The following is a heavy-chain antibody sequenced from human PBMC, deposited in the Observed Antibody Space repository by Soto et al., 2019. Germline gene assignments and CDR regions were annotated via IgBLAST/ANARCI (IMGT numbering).Heavy chain of an antibody. CDR3: ARVEVLLWFGDLRSNWFDP. CDR1: GYSFTGLG. J-gene: IGHJ5*02. Sequence: QVQLVQSGAEVKKPGASVKVSCKASGYSFTGLGISWVRQAPGQGLEWMGWINTYNGNTNYAQKFQGRVTMTTDTSSNTAYMELRSLRSDDMAGYCCARVEVLLWFGDLRSNWFDPWGPGPLVIVSS. CDR2: INTYNGNT. D-gene: IGHD3-10*01. V-gene: IGHV1-18*03.